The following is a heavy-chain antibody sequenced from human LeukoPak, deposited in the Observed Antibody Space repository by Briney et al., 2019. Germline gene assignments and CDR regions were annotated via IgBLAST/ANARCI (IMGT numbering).Heavy chain of an antibody. Sequence: SETLSLTCTVSGGSISSGDYYWSWVRQPPGKGLEWIAYMYYSGSTYYNPSLKSRVTMSADTSKNQLSLKLSSVTAADTAVYYCARPYYYDSRIDPWGQGILITVSS. CDR3: ARPYYYDSRIDP. CDR1: GGSISSGDYY. CDR2: MYYSGST. D-gene: IGHD3-22*01. V-gene: IGHV4-30-4*01. J-gene: IGHJ5*02.